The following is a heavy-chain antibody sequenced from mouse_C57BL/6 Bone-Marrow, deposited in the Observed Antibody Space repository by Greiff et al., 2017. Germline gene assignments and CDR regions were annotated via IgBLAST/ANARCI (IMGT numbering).Heavy chain of an antibody. CDR2: IYPGSGST. CDR3: ARDEYVFHYYAMDY. CDR1: GYTFTSYW. Sequence: QVQLQQPGAELVKPGASVKMSCKASGYTFTSYWITWVKQRPGQGLEWIGDIYPGSGSTNYNEKFKSKATLTVDTSSSTAYMQLSSLTSEDSAVYYCARDEYVFHYYAMDYWGQGTSVTVSS. J-gene: IGHJ4*01. D-gene: IGHD5-1*01. V-gene: IGHV1-55*01.